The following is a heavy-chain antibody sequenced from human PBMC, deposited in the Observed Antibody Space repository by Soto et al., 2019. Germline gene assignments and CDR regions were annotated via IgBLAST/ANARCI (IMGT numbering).Heavy chain of an antibody. Sequence: PDPLSLTSGASGGAFSASYRSRIRKPPGRGLGWIGEINSRGSTNYNPSLEILVTISVDTSKNQFSLKLSSVTAADTAVYYCARGRCSSTSCTLHRSGVDYWGQG. CDR3: ARGRCSSTSCTLHRSGVDY. V-gene: IGHV4-34*01. CDR2: INSRGST. CDR1: GGAFSASY. D-gene: IGHD2-2*01. J-gene: IGHJ4*02.